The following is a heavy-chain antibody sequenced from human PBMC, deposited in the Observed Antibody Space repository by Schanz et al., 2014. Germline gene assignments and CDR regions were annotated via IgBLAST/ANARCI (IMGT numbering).Heavy chain of an antibody. V-gene: IGHV1-18*01. CDR3: ARDQSPYTNSSDVRYFDS. CDR1: GYTFTAYG. CDR2: ISAQTGDT. J-gene: IGHJ4*02. D-gene: IGHD6-6*01. Sequence: VQSVHSGTEVQKLGASVKVSCQTSGYTFTAYGINWVRQAPGQGLEWIGWISAQTGDTRYAQKMQGRVTMTRDVSSTTAFLELSSLRSDDTAVYYCARDQSPYTNSSDVRYFDSWGPGALVTVSS.